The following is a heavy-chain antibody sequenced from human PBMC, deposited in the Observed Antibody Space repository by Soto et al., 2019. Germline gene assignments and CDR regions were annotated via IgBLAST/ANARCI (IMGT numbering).Heavy chain of an antibody. Sequence: SETLSLTCSVSGGSISNYYRNWIRQPAGKGLQWIGRIYSSGSINYNPSLKSRVTMSVDTSKNQFSLKLTSVTAADTAVYYCARQTTYSGSWHDYWGQGTLVTVSS. D-gene: IGHD6-13*01. CDR3: ARQTTYSGSWHDY. CDR2: IYSSGSI. V-gene: IGHV4-4*07. J-gene: IGHJ4*02. CDR1: GGSISNYY.